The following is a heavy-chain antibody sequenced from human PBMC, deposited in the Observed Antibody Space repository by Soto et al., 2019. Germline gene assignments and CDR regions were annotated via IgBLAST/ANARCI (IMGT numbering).Heavy chain of an antibody. CDR3: ARGPNDFWSGYYSYYYYGMDV. V-gene: IGHV4-31*03. D-gene: IGHD3-3*01. Sequence: SEPLSLTCTVSGGSIRSRGYYWSWIRQHPVKGLEGIGYIYYSGSTYYNPSLNSRVTISVDTSKNQFSLKLSSVTAADTAVYYCARGPNDFWSGYYSYYYYGMDVWGQGTTVTVSS. CDR1: GGSIRSRGYY. J-gene: IGHJ6*02. CDR2: IYYSGST.